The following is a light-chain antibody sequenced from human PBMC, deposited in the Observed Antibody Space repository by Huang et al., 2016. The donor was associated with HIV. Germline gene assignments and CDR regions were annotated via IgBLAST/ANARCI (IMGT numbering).Light chain of an antibody. Sequence: DIQMTQSPSSLSASVGDRVTITCRASQSINTYLNWYQQKPGKAPNLLIYATSSLQSCVPSRFSGSGSGTDVTLTISRLQPEDFATYFCQQSYSTPRTFGQGTKVEIK. CDR2: ATS. V-gene: IGKV1-39*01. CDR1: QSINTY. J-gene: IGKJ1*01. CDR3: QQSYSTPRT.